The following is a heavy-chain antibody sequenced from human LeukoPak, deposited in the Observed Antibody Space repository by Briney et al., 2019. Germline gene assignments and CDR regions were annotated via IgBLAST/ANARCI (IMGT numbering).Heavy chain of an antibody. CDR3: VRDGEGVAISVNYWFDP. CDR2: MNPNTGNT. J-gene: IGHJ5*02. D-gene: IGHD3-10*01. CDR1: GFPFTRYD. Sequence: ASVKVSCKASGFPFTRYDINWVRQTSAQGLEWMGWMNPNTGNTGYAQKFQGRVTMTRDTSTSTAYMELRDLRSEGTAVYYCVRDGEGVAISVNYWFDPWGQGTLVTVSS. V-gene: IGHV1-8*01.